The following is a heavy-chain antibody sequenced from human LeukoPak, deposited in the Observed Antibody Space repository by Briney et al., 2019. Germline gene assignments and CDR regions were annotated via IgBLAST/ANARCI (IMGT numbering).Heavy chain of an antibody. CDR2: IYYSGST. CDR3: ARVARTEAFHFDY. D-gene: IGHD3-3*02. Sequence: SQTLSLTCTVSGGSISSGGYSWSWIRQHPGKGLEWIGYIYYSGSTYHNPSLKSRVTISVDTSKNQFSLKLSSVTAADTAVYYCARVARTEAFHFDYWGQGTLVTVSS. V-gene: IGHV4-31*03. J-gene: IGHJ4*02. CDR1: GGSISSGGYS.